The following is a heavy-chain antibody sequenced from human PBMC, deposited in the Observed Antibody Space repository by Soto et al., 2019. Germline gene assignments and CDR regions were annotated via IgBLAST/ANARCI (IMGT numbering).Heavy chain of an antibody. J-gene: IGHJ4*02. Sequence: QVQLVESGGGVVQPGRSLRLSCVASGFTFSNHAMHWVRQAPGKGLEWVAVIWYDGSKKYYADSVKGRFTVARDDSKNTLYLQMNSLRVEETAVYYCARDPGYSNYDFDYWGQGTLVTVSP. D-gene: IGHD5-12*01. CDR3: ARDPGYSNYDFDY. CDR2: IWYDGSKK. V-gene: IGHV3-33*01. CDR1: GFTFSNHA.